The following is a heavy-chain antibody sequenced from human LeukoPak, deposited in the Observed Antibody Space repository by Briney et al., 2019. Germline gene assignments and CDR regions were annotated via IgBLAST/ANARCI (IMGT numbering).Heavy chain of an antibody. J-gene: IGHJ6*03. CDR3: ARRHSGSYYGYYYMDV. D-gene: IGHD1-26*01. CDR2: ISAYNGNT. CDR1: GYTFTSYG. Sequence: ATVKVSCKASGYTFTSYGISWVRQAPGQGLEWMGWISAYNGNTNYAQKLQGRVTMTTDTSTSTAYMELRSLRSDDTAVYYCARRHSGSYYGYYYMDVWGKGTTVTVSS. V-gene: IGHV1-18*01.